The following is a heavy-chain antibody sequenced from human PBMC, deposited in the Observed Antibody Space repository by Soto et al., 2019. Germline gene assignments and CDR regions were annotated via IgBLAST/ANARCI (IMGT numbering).Heavy chain of an antibody. CDR3: ARDPKTSGGQHWAFNYFDS. CDR2: ISYDGTNK. D-gene: IGHD7-27*01. Sequence: GWSLRLSCAASGFSFSISPMHWVRQAPGKGPEWVALISYDGTNKFYADSVKGRFTISRDNSKSTLYLQVDSLRPEDAAVYYCARDPKTSGGQHWAFNYFDSWGQGTLVTVSS. V-gene: IGHV3-30-3*01. CDR1: GFSFSISP. J-gene: IGHJ4*02.